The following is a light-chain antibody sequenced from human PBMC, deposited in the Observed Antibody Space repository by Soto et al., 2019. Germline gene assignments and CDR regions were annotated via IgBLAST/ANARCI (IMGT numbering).Light chain of an antibody. J-gene: IGKJ3*01. Sequence: DIQMTQSPSSVSASVGDRVTITCRASQDITRWLAWYQQKPGKAPKLLIYGTDSLQSGVPSRFSGSGSGTDFFLTINSLQPEDFATYYCQKANSVPISFGPGTTVDIK. CDR1: QDITRW. V-gene: IGKV1-12*01. CDR2: GTD. CDR3: QKANSVPIS.